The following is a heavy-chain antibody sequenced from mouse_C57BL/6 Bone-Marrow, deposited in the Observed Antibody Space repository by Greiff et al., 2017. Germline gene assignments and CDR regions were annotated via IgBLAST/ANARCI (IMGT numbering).Heavy chain of an antibody. J-gene: IGHJ3*01. D-gene: IGHD2-2*01. CDR2: ISDGGSYT. CDR3: ARDSIYYGYDGAWFAY. CDR1: GFTFSSYA. Sequence: EVNVVESGGGLVKPGGSLKLSCAASGFTFSSYAMSWVRQTPEKRLEWVATISDGGSYTYYPDNVKGRFTISRDNAKNNLYLQMSHLKSEDTAMYYCARDSIYYGYDGAWFAYWGQGTLVTVSA. V-gene: IGHV5-4*01.